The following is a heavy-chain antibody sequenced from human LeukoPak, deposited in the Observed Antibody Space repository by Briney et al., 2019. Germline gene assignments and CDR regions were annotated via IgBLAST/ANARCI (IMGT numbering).Heavy chain of an antibody. J-gene: IGHJ4*02. CDR3: ARVWGSSSSPFDY. CDR1: GGSFSGYY. D-gene: IGHD6-6*01. Sequence: SETLSLTCAVYGGSFSGYYWSWIRQPPGKGLEWIGEINHSGSTNYNPSLKSRVTISVDTSKNQFSLKLSSATAADTAVYYCARVWGSSSSPFDYWGQGTLVTASS. CDR2: INHSGST. V-gene: IGHV4-34*01.